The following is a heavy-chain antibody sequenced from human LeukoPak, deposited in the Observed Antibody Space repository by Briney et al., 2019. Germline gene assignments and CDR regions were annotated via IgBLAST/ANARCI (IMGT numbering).Heavy chain of an antibody. CDR3: VKDPFYGGNPLYYFDY. J-gene: IGHJ4*02. V-gene: IGHV3-64D*06. CDR2: LTGDGGRT. Sequence: GGSLRLSCSASGFTFSSYAMHWVRQAPGKGLECVSALTGDGGRTYYADSVKGRLTISRDNSKNTLYLQMSSLRVEDTAVYYCVKDPFYGGNPLYYFDYWGQGTLVAVSS. CDR1: GFTFSSYA. D-gene: IGHD4-23*01.